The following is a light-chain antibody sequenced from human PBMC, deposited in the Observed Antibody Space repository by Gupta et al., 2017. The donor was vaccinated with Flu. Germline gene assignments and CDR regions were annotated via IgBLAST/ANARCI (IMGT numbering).Light chain of an antibody. CDR3: SSYTTSTTGV. Sequence: QSALTQHASVSGSPGQTITISCTGTSSDVGAYNYVSWYQQPPGKAPKLIIYQVSYRPSGVSYRFSASKSGNTASLTISGLQDEDEANYYCSSYTTSTTGVFGTGTKVTVL. J-gene: IGLJ1*01. V-gene: IGLV2-14*03. CDR1: SSDVGAYNY. CDR2: QVS.